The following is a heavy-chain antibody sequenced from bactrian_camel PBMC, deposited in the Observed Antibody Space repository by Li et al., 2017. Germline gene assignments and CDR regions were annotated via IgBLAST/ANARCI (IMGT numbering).Heavy chain of an antibody. V-gene: IGHV3S55*01. CDR1: GYTYSGYYSG. CDR2: IDRPGRT. D-gene: IGHD2*01. Sequence: QLVESGGGSVQAGGSLRLSCAASGYTYSGYYSGYCMGWFRQAPGKEREGVAAIDRPGRTSYADSVKGRFTISRDSAKTSLYLQIDSLKPEDTAMYYCAAGGALPLMASRYTYWGQGTQVTVS. CDR3: AAGGALPLMASRYTY. J-gene: IGHJ4*01.